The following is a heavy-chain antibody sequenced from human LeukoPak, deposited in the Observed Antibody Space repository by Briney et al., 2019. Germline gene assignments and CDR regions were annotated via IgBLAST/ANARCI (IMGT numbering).Heavy chain of an antibody. CDR2: ISYDGSNK. D-gene: IGHD6-13*01. Sequence: GGSLRLSCAASGFTFSSYGMHWVRQPPGKGLEWVAVISYDGSNKYYADSVKGRFTISRDNSKNTLYLRMNSLRAEDTAVYYCAKASYSSSWYVVDYWGQGTLVTVSS. CDR1: GFTFSSYG. J-gene: IGHJ4*02. CDR3: AKASYSSSWYVVDY. V-gene: IGHV3-30*18.